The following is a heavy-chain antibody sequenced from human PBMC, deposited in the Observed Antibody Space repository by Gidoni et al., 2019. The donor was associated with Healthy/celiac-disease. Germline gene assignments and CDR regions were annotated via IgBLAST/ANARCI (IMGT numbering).Heavy chain of an antibody. V-gene: IGHV4-59*01. Sequence: QVQLQESGPGLVKPSETLSLTCTVSGGSISSYYWSWIRQPPGKGLEWIGYIYYSGSTNYNPPLKSRVTISVDTSKNQFSLKLSSVTAADTAVYYCAREEKQLLDYWGQGTLVTVSS. CDR1: GGSISSYY. CDR2: IYYSGST. D-gene: IGHD6-6*01. J-gene: IGHJ4*02. CDR3: AREEKQLLDY.